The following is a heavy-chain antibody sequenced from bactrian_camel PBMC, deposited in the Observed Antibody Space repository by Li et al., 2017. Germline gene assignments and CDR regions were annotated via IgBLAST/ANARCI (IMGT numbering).Heavy chain of an antibody. CDR1: EDTYSSNC. Sequence: QLVESGGGSVQAGGSLRLSCAASEDTYSSNCMGWFRQAPGKGLEWVLSINPGGGSTDYADSVKGRFTISRDNAKNTQYLQMNSLKPEDTAMYYCSVLADETGWGTQVTVS. CDR2: INPGGGST. D-gene: IGHD5*01. J-gene: IGHJ4*01. V-gene: IGHV3S28*01.